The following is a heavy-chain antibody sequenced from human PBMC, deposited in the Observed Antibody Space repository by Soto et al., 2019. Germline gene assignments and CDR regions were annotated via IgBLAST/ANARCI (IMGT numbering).Heavy chain of an antibody. CDR3: ARAGTYSGYDVGNY. J-gene: IGHJ4*02. CDR2: INPNSGGT. V-gene: IGHV1-2*04. Sequence: ASVKVSCTASGYTFTGYYMHWVRQAPGQGLEWMGWINPNSGGTNYAQKFQGWVTMTRDTSISTAYMELSRLRSDDTAVYYCARAGTYSGYDVGNYWGQGTLVTVSS. CDR1: GYTFTGYY. D-gene: IGHD5-12*01.